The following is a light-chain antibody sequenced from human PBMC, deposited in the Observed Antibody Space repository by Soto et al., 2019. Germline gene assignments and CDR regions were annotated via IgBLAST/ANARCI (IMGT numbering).Light chain of an antibody. CDR1: QSISSW. V-gene: IGKV1-5*01. CDR3: QQYNSYSEA. CDR2: DAS. Sequence: IKMYNSPSTLSAYVGDRVTITCRASQSISSWLAWYQQKPGKAPKLLIYDASSLESGVPSRFSGSGSGTEFTLTISSLQPDDFATYYCQQYNSYSEAFGQGT. J-gene: IGKJ1*01.